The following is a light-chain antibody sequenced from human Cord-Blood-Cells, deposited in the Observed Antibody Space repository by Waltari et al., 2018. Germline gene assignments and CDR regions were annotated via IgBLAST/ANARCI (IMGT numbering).Light chain of an antibody. CDR1: NIGSKS. CDR2: YDS. J-gene: IGLJ2*01. CDR3: QVWDSSSDHNVV. V-gene: IGLV3-21*04. Sequence: SYVLTQPPSVSVAPGKTARITCGGNNIGSKSVHWYQQKPGQAPVLVIYYDSDRPSGIPERFSGSNSGNTATLTISRVEAEDEADYYCQVWDSSSDHNVVFGGGTKLTVL.